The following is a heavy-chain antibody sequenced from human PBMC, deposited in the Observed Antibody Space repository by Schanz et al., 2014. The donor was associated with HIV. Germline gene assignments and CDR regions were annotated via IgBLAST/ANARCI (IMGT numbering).Heavy chain of an antibody. CDR2: TSYDGSNR. Sequence: VQVVESGGGLVQPGGSLRLSCAASGFTFSSYAMNWVRQAPGKGLEWVAVTSYDGSNRYYADSVKGRFTISRDNAKNSLHLQMSRLGAEDTAVYYCARDLHDYGDARTDYWGQGILVTVSS. D-gene: IGHD4-17*01. J-gene: IGHJ4*02. CDR1: GFTFSSYA. V-gene: IGHV3-30*04. CDR3: ARDLHDYGDARTDY.